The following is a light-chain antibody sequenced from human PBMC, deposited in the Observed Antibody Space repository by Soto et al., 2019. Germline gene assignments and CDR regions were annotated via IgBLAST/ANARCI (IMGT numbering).Light chain of an antibody. V-gene: IGKV3-20*01. J-gene: IGKJ4*01. CDR3: QQYGSTPLT. Sequence: DTVLTQSPGTLSLTSVERATLSCRASQSISGTYLAWYQQKPGQAPRLLIYGASNRATGIPDRFSGSGSGTDFTVTISRLEPEDFAVYYCQQYGSTPLTVGGGTRWIS. CDR1: QSISGTY. CDR2: GAS.